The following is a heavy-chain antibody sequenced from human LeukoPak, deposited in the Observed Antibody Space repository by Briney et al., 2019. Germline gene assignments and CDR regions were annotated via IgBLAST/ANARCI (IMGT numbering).Heavy chain of an antibody. V-gene: IGHV1-18*01. D-gene: IGHD3-16*01. J-gene: IGHJ4*02. Sequence: ASVKVSCKASGYTFTSYGINWVRQAPGQGLEWMGWISGYNGNANYAQKLQGRVTMTTDTSTSTAYMELRSLRSDDTAVYYCAKDPRRMARLITFGGGRPYYFDYWGQGTLVTVSS. CDR2: ISGYNGNA. CDR1: GYTFTSYG. CDR3: AKDPRRMARLITFGGGRPYYFDY.